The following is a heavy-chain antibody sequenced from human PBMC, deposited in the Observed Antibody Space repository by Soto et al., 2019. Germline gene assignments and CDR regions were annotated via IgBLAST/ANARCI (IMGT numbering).Heavy chain of an antibody. D-gene: IGHD6-19*01. V-gene: IGHV4-34*01. CDR3: ATGQWLTPSTYFDY. Sequence: SETLSLTCAVYGLSFSGYYWSWIRQPPGKGLEWIGEINHSGSTNYNPSLKSRVTISVDTTKNQFSLKLSSVTAADTAVYYCATGQWLTPSTYFDYWGQGTLVTVSS. J-gene: IGHJ4*02. CDR1: GLSFSGYY. CDR2: INHSGST.